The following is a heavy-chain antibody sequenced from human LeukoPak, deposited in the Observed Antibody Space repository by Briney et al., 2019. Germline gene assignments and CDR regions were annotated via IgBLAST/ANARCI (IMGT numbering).Heavy chain of an antibody. J-gene: IGHJ4*02. Sequence: PSQTLSLTCTVSGGSITSGEHYCSWIRQPPGKGLEWIGYVAYTGSTNYNPSLSSRVTMSVDTSKNQFSLKLSSVTAADTAVYYCAREMATPYFDYWGQGTLVTVSS. CDR3: AREMATPYFDY. V-gene: IGHV4-30-4*01. D-gene: IGHD5-24*01. CDR1: GGSITSGEHY. CDR2: VAYTGST.